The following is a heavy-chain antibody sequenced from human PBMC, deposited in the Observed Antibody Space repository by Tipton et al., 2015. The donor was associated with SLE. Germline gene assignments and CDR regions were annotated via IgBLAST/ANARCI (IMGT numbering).Heavy chain of an antibody. CDR3: ARAEMTTEGSAFYFYVDV. D-gene: IGHD5-24*01. Sequence: GLVKPSETLSLTCTVSGGSISRYFWNWIRQPPGKGLEWIGYINNTGSTNYNPPLKSRATISVDTSKNQFSLRLTSVTAADTAVYYCARAEMTTEGSAFYFYVDVWGKGTTVTVSS. J-gene: IGHJ6*03. V-gene: IGHV4-59*01. CDR1: GGSISRYF. CDR2: INNTGST.